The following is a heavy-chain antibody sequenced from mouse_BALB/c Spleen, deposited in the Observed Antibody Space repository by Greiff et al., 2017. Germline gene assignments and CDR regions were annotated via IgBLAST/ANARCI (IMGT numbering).Heavy chain of an antibody. D-gene: IGHD1-1*01. CDR3: ARKSSYGDYYAMDY. CDR2: ISSGSSTN. J-gene: IGHJ4*01. Sequence: EVKLMESGGGLVQPGGSRKLSCAASGFTFSSFGMHWVRQAPEKGLEWVAYISSGSSTNYYADTVKGRFTISRDNPKNTLFLQMTSLRSEDTAMYYCARKSSYGDYYAMDYWGQGTSVTVSS. CDR1: GFTFSSFG. V-gene: IGHV5-17*02.